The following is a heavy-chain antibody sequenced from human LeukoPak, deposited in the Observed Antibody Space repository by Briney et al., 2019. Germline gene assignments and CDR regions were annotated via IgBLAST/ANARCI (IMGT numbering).Heavy chain of an antibody. V-gene: IGHV4-30-4*08. J-gene: IGHJ3*02. Sequence: SETLSLTCTVSGGSISSGDYYWSWIRQPPGKGLEWIGYIYYSGSTYYNPSLKSRVTISVDTSKNQFSLKLSSVTAADTAVYYCARAPDPDAFDIWGQGTMVTVSS. CDR1: GGSISSGDYY. CDR2: IYYSGST. CDR3: ARAPDPDAFDI.